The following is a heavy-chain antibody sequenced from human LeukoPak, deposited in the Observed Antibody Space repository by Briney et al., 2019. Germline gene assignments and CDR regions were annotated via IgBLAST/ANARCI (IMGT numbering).Heavy chain of an antibody. D-gene: IGHD1-26*01. CDR3: AKNLLGSGAYSWYFDL. Sequence: PGGSPRLSCAASGFTFSSHGMSWVRQAPGKGQEWVSSISTSGDGTVYADSVKGRVAISRDNSKNTLYWQKNSLRAEDTAVYSCAKNLLGSGAYSWYFDLWGRGTLVTVSS. CDR2: ISTSGDGT. V-gene: IGHV3-23*01. J-gene: IGHJ2*01. CDR1: GFTFSSHG.